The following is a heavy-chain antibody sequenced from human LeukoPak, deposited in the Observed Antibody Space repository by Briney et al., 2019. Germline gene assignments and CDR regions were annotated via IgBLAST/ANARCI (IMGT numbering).Heavy chain of an antibody. CDR1: GYTFTGYY. CDR3: AGEDNSSGYRPFDI. CDR2: INSNNGGT. J-gene: IGHJ3*02. Sequence: GASVKVSCKASGYTFTGYYIHWVRQAPGQGLEWKGRINSNNGGTNYAQKFQGRVTMTREMSMSTAYMELIRLRSVDTAVYYCAGEDNSSGYRPFDIWGQGTMVTVPS. D-gene: IGHD3-22*01. V-gene: IGHV1-2*06.